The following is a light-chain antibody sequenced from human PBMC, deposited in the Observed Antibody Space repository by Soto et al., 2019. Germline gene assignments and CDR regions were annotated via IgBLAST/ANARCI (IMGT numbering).Light chain of an antibody. Sequence: DVQLTQSPSALSASVGDRVTITCRASQGISNYLAWYQQKPGKAPKLLIYAASTLQSGVPSRFSGSGSGTDFTLTIASLQPEDVATYFCQKSNSAPVPFGQGTKLEI. CDR3: QKSNSAPVP. CDR2: AAS. CDR1: QGISNY. J-gene: IGKJ2*01. V-gene: IGKV1-27*01.